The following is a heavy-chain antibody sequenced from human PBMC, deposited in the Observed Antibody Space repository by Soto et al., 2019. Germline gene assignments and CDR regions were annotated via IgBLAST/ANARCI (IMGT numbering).Heavy chain of an antibody. CDR2: ISYDGSNK. Sequence: TGGSLRLSCAASGFTFSSHAIHWVRQAPGKGLEWVAVISYDGSNKYYADSVKGRFTISRGNSKNTLYLQMNSLRAEDTAVYYCARDGQYGSGSYSFDYWGQGTLVTVSS. J-gene: IGHJ4*02. D-gene: IGHD3-10*01. CDR1: GFTFSSHA. CDR3: ARDGQYGSGSYSFDY. V-gene: IGHV3-30-3*01.